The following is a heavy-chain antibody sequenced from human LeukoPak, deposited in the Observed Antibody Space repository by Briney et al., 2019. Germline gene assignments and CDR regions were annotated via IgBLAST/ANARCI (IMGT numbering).Heavy chain of an antibody. CDR1: GGSISNSDYS. D-gene: IGHD5-18*01. V-gene: IGHV4-39*07. CDR3: ARVADGKGYPFDY. CDR2: IYYSGST. Sequence: SETLSLTCTVSGGSISNSDYSWGWIRQPPGKGLECIGTIYYSGSTYYKSSLKSRVTISVDTSKNQFSLKLSSVTAADTAVYYCARVADGKGYPFDYWGQGTLVAVSS. J-gene: IGHJ4*02.